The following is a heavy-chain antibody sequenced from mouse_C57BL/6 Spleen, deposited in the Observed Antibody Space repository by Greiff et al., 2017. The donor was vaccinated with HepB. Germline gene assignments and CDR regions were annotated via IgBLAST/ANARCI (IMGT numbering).Heavy chain of an antibody. Sequence: QVQLKQSGPELVKPGASVKISCKASGYAFSSSWMNWVKQRPGKGLEWIGRIYPGDGDTNYNGKFKGKATLTADKSSSTAYMQLSSLTSEDSAVYFCAQASAYWGQGTLVTVSA. V-gene: IGHV1-82*01. CDR3: AQASAY. CDR1: GYAFSSSW. J-gene: IGHJ3*01. CDR2: IYPGDGDT. D-gene: IGHD3-2*02.